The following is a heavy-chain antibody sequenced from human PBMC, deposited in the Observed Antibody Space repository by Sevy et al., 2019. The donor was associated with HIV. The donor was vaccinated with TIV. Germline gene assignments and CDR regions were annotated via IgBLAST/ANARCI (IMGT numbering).Heavy chain of an antibody. CDR1: GLTFSSYW. CDR2: INSDGSST. Sequence: GGSLRLSCAASGLTFSSYWMHWVRQAPGKGLVWVSGINSDGSSTSYADSVKGRFTISRDNAKNTLYLQMNSLRAEDTAVYYCASSKRDYYYGSGSLHADYWGQGTLVTVSS. J-gene: IGHJ4*02. D-gene: IGHD3-10*01. CDR3: ASSKRDYYYGSGSLHADY. V-gene: IGHV3-74*01.